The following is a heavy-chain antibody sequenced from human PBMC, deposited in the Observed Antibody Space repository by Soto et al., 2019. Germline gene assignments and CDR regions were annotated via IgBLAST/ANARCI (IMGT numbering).Heavy chain of an antibody. Sequence: PSAPLSLTCSVSGGSISSGYYYWSWIRQPPGKGLEWIVNIYYSGNTYYNPSLKSRLIISIDTSNNQFSLKVGSVTAADTAVYYCASSSLYGMEVWGQGTTVTVSS. CDR2: IYYSGNT. CDR3: ASSSLYGMEV. J-gene: IGHJ6*02. CDR1: GGSISSGYYY. V-gene: IGHV4-30-4*01.